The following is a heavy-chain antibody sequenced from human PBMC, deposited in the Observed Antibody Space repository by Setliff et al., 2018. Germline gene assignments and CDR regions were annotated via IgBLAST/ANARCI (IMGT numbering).Heavy chain of an antibody. Sequence: GASVKVSCKASGDSIPKNAISWVRQAPGQGLEWMGWLQTYSGHTNYAQKFRGRATMTTDTSTRTAYLELRALTSDDTAVYYCARARYCSGGRCYWTWLDSWAQGTLVTVSS. CDR3: ARARYCSGGRCYWTWLDS. D-gene: IGHD2-15*01. V-gene: IGHV1-18*01. CDR1: GDSIPKNA. CDR2: LQTYSGHT. J-gene: IGHJ5*01.